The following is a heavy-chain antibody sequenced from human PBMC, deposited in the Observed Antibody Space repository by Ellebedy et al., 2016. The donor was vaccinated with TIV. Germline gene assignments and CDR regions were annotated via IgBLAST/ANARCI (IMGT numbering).Heavy chain of an antibody. V-gene: IGHV3-66*01. CDR1: GFTVSSNY. D-gene: IGHD5-18*01. CDR2: IYSGGST. Sequence: GGSLRLSCAASGFTVSSNYMSWVRQAPGKGLEWVSVIYSGGSTYYADSVKGRFTISRDNSKNTLYLQMNSLRAEDTAVYYCARDIAMVKLDYWGQGTLVTVSS. CDR3: ARDIAMVKLDY. J-gene: IGHJ4*02.